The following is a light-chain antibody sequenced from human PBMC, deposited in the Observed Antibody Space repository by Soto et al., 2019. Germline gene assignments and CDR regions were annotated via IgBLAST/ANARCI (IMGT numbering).Light chain of an antibody. J-gene: IGLJ3*02. CDR1: SDDIGNFNL. Sequence: QSALTQPASVSGSPGQSITVSCTGSSDDIGNFNLVSWYQQYPGKAPKLILYEVNKRPLGVSDRLSGSKSGNTASLTISGLQAEDEADYHCCSYAGSRWMFGGGTQLTVL. V-gene: IGLV2-23*02. CDR3: CSYAGSRWM. CDR2: EVN.